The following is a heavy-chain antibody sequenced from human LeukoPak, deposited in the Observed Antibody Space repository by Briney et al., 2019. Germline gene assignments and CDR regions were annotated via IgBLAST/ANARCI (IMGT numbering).Heavy chain of an antibody. CDR1: GGSVSDYY. J-gene: IGHJ4*02. CDR3: ASRKLGSDY. D-gene: IGHD7-27*01. V-gene: IGHV4-59*02. Sequence: SETLSLSCTISGGSVSDYYWSWIRQSPGKGLEWIGYIYYTGSTTYNPSLKSRVTISADTSKNQFSLKLSSVTAADTAVYYCASRKLGSDYWGQGTLVTGSS. CDR2: IYYTGST.